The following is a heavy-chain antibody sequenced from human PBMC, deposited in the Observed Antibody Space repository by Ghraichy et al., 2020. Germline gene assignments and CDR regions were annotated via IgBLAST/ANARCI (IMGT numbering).Heavy chain of an antibody. V-gene: IGHV1-8*01. CDR1: GYTFTSYD. J-gene: IGHJ6*02. CDR2: MNPNSGNT. D-gene: IGHD3-3*01. Sequence: GESLNISCKASGYTFTSYDINWVRQATGQGLEWMGWMNPNSGNTGYAQKFQGRVTMTRNTSISTAYMELSSLRSEDTAVYYCARGPDYDFWSGYSHPYYYYGMDVWGQGTTVTVSS. CDR3: ARGPDYDFWSGYSHPYYYYGMDV.